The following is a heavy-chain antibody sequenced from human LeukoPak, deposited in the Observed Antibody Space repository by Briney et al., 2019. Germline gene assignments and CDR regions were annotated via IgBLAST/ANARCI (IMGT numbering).Heavy chain of an antibody. CDR1: GGSFSGYY. Sequence: SETLSLTCAVYGGSFSGYYWSWIRQPPGKGLEWIGEINHSGSTNYNPSLKSRVTISVDTSKNQFSLNRSAVTAADTAVYYCARLRDGYNYAPFDYWDQGTLVTVSS. D-gene: IGHD5-24*01. CDR2: INHSGST. CDR3: ARLRDGYNYAPFDY. J-gene: IGHJ4*02. V-gene: IGHV4-34*01.